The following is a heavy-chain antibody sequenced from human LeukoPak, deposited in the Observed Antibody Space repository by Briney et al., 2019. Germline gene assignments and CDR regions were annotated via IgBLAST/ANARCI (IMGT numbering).Heavy chain of an antibody. CDR2: IRSKAYGGTT. D-gene: IGHD2-8*01. CDR3: TREVLYYFGY. CDR1: GFTFGDYA. Sequence: PGRSLRLSCTASGFTFGDYAMSWVRQAPGRGLEWVGFIRSKAYGGTTEYAASVKGRFTISRDDSKSIAYLQMNSLKTEDTAVYYCTREVLYYFGYWGQGTLVTVSS. V-gene: IGHV3-49*04. J-gene: IGHJ4*02.